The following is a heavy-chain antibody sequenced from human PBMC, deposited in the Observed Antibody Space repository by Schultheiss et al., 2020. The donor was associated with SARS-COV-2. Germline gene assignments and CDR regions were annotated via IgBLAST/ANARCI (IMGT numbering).Heavy chain of an antibody. CDR1: GGSFSGYY. CDR2: INHSGST. CDR3: ASGSSPVDY. V-gene: IGHV4-34*01. J-gene: IGHJ4*02. Sequence: SETLSLTCAVYGGSFSGYYWSWIRQPPGKGLEWIGEINHSGSTNYNPSLKSRVTISVDTSKNQFSLKLSSVTAADTAVYYCASGSSPVDYWGQGTLVTVSS. D-gene: IGHD2-15*01.